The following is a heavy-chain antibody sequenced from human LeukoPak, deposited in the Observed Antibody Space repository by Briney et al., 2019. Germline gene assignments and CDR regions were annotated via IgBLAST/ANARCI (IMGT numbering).Heavy chain of an antibody. CDR1: GDSISSRSYY. V-gene: IGHV4-39*07. J-gene: IGHJ5*02. CDR3: ARESDWYCSSTSCPNWYDP. Sequence: SETLSLTCTVSGDSISSRSYYWGWIRQPPGTGLEWIGSIYYSGSTYYNPSLKSRVTISVDTSKNQFSLRLSSVTAADTAVYYCARESDWYCSSTSCPNWYDPWGQGTLVTVSS. CDR2: IYYSGST. D-gene: IGHD2-2*01.